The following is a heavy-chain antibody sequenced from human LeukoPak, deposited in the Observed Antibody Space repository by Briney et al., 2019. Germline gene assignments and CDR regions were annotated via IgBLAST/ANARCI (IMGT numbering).Heavy chain of an antibody. J-gene: IGHJ5*02. CDR2: IYYSGST. D-gene: IGHD6-13*01. Sequence: SETLFLTCTVSGGSISSYYWSWIRQPPGKGLEWIGYIYYSGSTNYNPSLKSRVTISVDTSKNQFSLKLSSVTAADTAVYYCARSSSGGWFDPWGQGTLVTVSS. CDR3: ARSSSGGWFDP. CDR1: GGSISSYY. V-gene: IGHV4-59*01.